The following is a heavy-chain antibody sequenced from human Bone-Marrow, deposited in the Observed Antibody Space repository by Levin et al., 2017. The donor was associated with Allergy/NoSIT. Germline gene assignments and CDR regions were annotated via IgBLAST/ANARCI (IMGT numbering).Heavy chain of an antibody. CDR3: ARVDDFWSGPPDFDY. D-gene: IGHD3-3*01. J-gene: IGHJ4*02. Sequence: GASVKVSCKASGYTFTSYGISWVRQAPGQGLEWMGWISAYNGNTNYAQKLQGRVTMTTDTSTSTAYMELRSLRSDDTAVYYCARVDDFWSGPPDFDYWGQGTLVTVSS. CDR2: ISAYNGNT. CDR1: GYTFTSYG. V-gene: IGHV1-18*01.